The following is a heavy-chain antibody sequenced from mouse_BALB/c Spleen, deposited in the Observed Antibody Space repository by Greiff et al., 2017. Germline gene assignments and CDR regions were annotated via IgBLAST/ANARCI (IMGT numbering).Heavy chain of an antibody. CDR2: IWSGGST. D-gene: IGHD2-3*01. Sequence: VQLVESGPGLVQPSQSLSITCTVSGFSLTSYGVHWVRQSPGKGLEWLGVIWSGGSTDYNAAFISRLSISKDNSKSQVFFKMNSLQANDTAIYYCARTGYDGYHWYFDVWGAGTTVTVSS. CDR3: ARTGYDGYHWYFDV. CDR1: GFSLTSYG. V-gene: IGHV2-2*02. J-gene: IGHJ1*01.